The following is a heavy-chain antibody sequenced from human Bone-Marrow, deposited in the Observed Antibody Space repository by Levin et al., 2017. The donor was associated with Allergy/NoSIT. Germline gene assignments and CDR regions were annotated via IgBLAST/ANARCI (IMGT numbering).Heavy chain of an antibody. J-gene: IGHJ6*02. V-gene: IGHV3-30*13. D-gene: IGHD6-19*01. Sequence: PGGSLRLSCAASGFTFSTYVMHWVRQAPGKGLEWVAVISYDGSNNYYADSVKGRFTIYRDNSKNMLFLQMNSLRTEDTAVYYCARDGAQYSSGWSDEDNGLDIWGQGTTVTVAS. CDR1: GFTFSTYV. CDR2: ISYDGSNN. CDR3: ARDGAQYSSGWSDEDNGLDI.